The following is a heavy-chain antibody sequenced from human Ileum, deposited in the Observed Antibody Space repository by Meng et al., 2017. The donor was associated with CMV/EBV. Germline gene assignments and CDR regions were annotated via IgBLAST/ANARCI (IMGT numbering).Heavy chain of an antibody. D-gene: IGHD6-13*01. Sequence: ESLKISCAASGFTFSSYSMNWVRQAPGKGLEWVSSISSSSSYIYYADSVKGRFTISRDNAKNSLYLQMNSLRAEDTAVYYCARALIAAAFNWFDPWGQGTLVTVSS. CDR1: GFTFSSYS. CDR2: ISSSSSYI. J-gene: IGHJ5*02. V-gene: IGHV3-21*01. CDR3: ARALIAAAFNWFDP.